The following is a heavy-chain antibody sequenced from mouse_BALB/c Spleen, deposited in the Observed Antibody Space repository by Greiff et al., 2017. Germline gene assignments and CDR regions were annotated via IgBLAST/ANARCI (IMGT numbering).Heavy chain of an antibody. D-gene: IGHD4-1*01. J-gene: IGHJ2*01. CDR1: GFSLTGYG. Sequence: VQLQQSGPGLVAPSQSLSITCTVSGFSLTGYGVNWVRQPPGKGLEWLGMIWGDGSTDYNSALKSRLSISKDNSKSQVFLKMNSLQTDDTARYYCARVGLARNPYFDYWGQGTTLTVSS. V-gene: IGHV2-6-7*01. CDR3: ARVGLARNPYFDY. CDR2: IWGDGST.